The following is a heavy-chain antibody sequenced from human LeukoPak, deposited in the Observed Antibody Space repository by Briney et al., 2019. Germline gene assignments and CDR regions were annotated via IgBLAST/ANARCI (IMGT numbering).Heavy chain of an antibody. Sequence: GGSLRLSCAASGFTFSSYSMNSVRQAPGKGLEWVSSISSSSSYIYYADSVKGRFTISRDNAKNSLYLQMNSLSAEDTAVYYCARYSVTAMGMGLFDYWGQGTLVTVSS. J-gene: IGHJ4*02. CDR1: GFTFSSYS. CDR3: ARYSVTAMGMGLFDY. CDR2: ISSSSSYI. D-gene: IGHD5-18*01. V-gene: IGHV3-21*01.